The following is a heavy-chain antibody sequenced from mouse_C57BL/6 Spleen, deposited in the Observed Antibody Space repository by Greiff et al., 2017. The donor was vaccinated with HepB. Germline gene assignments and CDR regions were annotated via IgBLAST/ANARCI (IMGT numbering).Heavy chain of an antibody. V-gene: IGHV1-85*01. CDR1: GYTFTSYD. Sequence: VQLQQSGPELVKPGASVKLSCKASGYTFTSYDINWVKQRPGQGLEWIGWIYPRDGSTKYNEKFKGKATLTVDTSSSTAYMELHSLTSEDSAVYFCARSGDSSGYVGFAYWGQGTLVTVSA. CDR3: ARSGDSSGYVGFAY. J-gene: IGHJ3*01. CDR2: IYPRDGST. D-gene: IGHD3-2*02.